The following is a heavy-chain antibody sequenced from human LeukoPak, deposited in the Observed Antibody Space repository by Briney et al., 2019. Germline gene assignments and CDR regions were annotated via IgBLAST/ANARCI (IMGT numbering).Heavy chain of an antibody. V-gene: IGHV4-61*02. CDR1: GGSISSGSYY. CDR3: AGLQLAGAFDI. D-gene: IGHD1-1*01. J-gene: IGHJ3*02. Sequence: SETLSLTCTVSGGSISSGSYYWSWIRQPAGKGLEWIGRIYTSGSTNYNPSLKSRVTISVDTSKNQFSLKLSSVTAADTAVYYCAGLQLAGAFDIWGQGTMVTVSS. CDR2: IYTSGST.